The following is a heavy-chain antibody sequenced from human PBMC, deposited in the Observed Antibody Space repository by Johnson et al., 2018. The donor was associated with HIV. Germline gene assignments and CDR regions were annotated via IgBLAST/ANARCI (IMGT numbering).Heavy chain of an antibody. D-gene: IGHD1-26*01. CDR2: IRYDGSNK. V-gene: IGHV3-30*02. Sequence: QMLLVESGGGVVQPGGSLRLSCVGSGYTFSHYWMSWVRQAPGKGLEWVAFIRYDGSNKYYADSVKGRFTISRDNSKNTLYLQMNSLRAEDTAVYYCAKDWSRTVGATLGPGAFDIWGQGTMVTVSS. CDR3: AKDWSRTVGATLGPGAFDI. J-gene: IGHJ3*02. CDR1: GYTFSHYW.